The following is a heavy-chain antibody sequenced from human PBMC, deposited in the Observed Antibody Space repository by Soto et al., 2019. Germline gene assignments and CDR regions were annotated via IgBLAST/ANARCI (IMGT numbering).Heavy chain of an antibody. CDR3: ARISGPRSYFDY. V-gene: IGHV2-70*11. D-gene: IGHD6-19*01. CDR2: IDWDNDK. J-gene: IGHJ4*02. CDR1: GFSLSTSGMC. Sequence: SGPTLVNPTQTLTLTCTCSGFSLSTSGMCVSWIRQPPGKALEWLARIDWDNDKYYNTSLKTRLTISKDTSKNQVVLTMTNMDPVDTATYYCARISGPRSYFDYWGQGTLVTVSS.